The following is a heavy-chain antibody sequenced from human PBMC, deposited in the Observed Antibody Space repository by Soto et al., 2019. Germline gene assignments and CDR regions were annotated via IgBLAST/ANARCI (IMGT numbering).Heavy chain of an antibody. CDR2: ISGSGGST. V-gene: IGHV3-23*01. Sequence: PGGSLRLACAASGFPFSIYAMSLVRQSPGKGLEWVSAISGSGGSTYYADSVKGRFTISRDNSKNTLYLQMNSLRAEDTAVYYCAKARITMGRGVHGYWGQGNLVTVSS. CDR3: AKARITMGRGVHGY. J-gene: IGHJ4*02. D-gene: IGHD3-10*01. CDR1: GFPFSIYA.